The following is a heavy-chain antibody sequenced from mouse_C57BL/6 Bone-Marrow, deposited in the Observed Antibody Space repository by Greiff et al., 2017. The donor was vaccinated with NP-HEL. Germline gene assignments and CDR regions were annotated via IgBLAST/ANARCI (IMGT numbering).Heavy chain of an antibody. CDR2: IWSDGST. J-gene: IGHJ4*01. D-gene: IGHD2-4*01. Sequence: VKLQESGPGLVAPSQSLSITCTVSGFSLTSYGVHWVRQPPGKGLEWLVVIWSDGSTTYNSALKSRLSISKDNSKSQVFLKMNSLQTDDTAMYYCARRGDYGRDMDYWGQGTSVTVSS. V-gene: IGHV2-6*03. CDR1: GFSLTSYG. CDR3: ARRGDYGRDMDY.